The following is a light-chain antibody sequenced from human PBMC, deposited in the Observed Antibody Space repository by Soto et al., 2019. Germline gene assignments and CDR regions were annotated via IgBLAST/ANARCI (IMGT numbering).Light chain of an antibody. Sequence: QSALTQPASVSGSPGQSITISCTGTSSDVGGYNFVTWYQQHPGEAPKLMIHDVSSRASGVPNRFSGSKSGTTASLTISGLQAEXEADYYCCSYASSTSYVFGTGTKVTVL. J-gene: IGLJ1*01. CDR2: DVS. CDR3: CSYASSTSYV. CDR1: SSDVGGYNF. V-gene: IGLV2-14*03.